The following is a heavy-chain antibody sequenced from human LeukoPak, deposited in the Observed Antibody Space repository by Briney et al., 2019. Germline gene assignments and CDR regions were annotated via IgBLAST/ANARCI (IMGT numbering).Heavy chain of an antibody. CDR2: IIPIFGTA. CDR3: ARERGGITMIVVATYYFDY. CDR1: GGTFSSYA. Sequence: ASVKVSCKASGGTFSSYAISWVRQAPGQGLEWMGRIIPIFGTANYAQKFQGRVKITTDESASTAYMELSSLRSEVTAVYYCARERGGITMIVVATYYFDYWGQGTLVTVSS. V-gene: IGHV1-69*05. D-gene: IGHD3-22*01. J-gene: IGHJ4*02.